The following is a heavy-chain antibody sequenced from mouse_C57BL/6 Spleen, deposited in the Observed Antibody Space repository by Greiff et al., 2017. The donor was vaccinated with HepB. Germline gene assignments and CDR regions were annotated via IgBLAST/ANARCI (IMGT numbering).Heavy chain of an antibody. CDR1: GYTFTDYN. CDR3: ARGGLRRGAWFAY. V-gene: IGHV1-18*01. D-gene: IGHD2-4*01. Sequence: EVQLQQSGPELVKPGASVKIPCKASGYTFTDYNMDWVKQSHGKSLEWIGDINPNNGGTIYNQKFKGKATLTVDKSSSTAYMERRSLTSEDTAVYYCARGGLRRGAWFAYWGQGTLVTVSA. CDR2: INPNNGGT. J-gene: IGHJ3*01.